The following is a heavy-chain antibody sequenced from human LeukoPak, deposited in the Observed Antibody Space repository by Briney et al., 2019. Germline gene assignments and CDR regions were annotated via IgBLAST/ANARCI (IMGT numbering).Heavy chain of an antibody. CDR3: AKDPYYYDSSGYVPIDY. V-gene: IGHV3-23*01. D-gene: IGHD3-22*01. J-gene: IGHJ4*02. CDR2: ISGSGGST. CDR1: GFTFNSHA. Sequence: PGGSLRLSCAASGFTFNSHAMSWVRQAPGKGLEWVSAISGSGGSTYYADSVKGRFTISRDNAKNSLYLQMNSLRAEDTAVYYCAKDPYYYDSSGYVPIDYWGQGTLVTVSS.